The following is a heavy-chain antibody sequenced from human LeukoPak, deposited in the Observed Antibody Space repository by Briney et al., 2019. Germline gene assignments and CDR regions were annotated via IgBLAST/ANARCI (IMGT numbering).Heavy chain of an antibody. CDR2: IKQDEGEK. CDR3: ARGGYCSSTSRYAAYYYYYYMDV. CDR1: GFTFSSYW. D-gene: IGHD2-2*01. V-gene: IGHV3-7*01. Sequence: GGSLRLSCAASGFTFSSYWMSWVRQAPGKGLEWVANIKQDEGEKYYVDSVKGRFTISRDNAKNSLYLQMNSLRAEDTAVYYCARGGYCSSTSRYAAYYYYYYMDVWGKGTTVTVSS. J-gene: IGHJ6*03.